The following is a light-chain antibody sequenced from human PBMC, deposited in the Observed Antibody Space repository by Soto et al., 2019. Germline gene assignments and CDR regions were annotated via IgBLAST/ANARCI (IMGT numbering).Light chain of an antibody. CDR1: QDIGTS. CDR2: DAS. Sequence: DIQMTQSPPSLSASVGDRVTITCQASQDIGTSLNWFQHKPGKAPNLVIYDASNLEIGVPSRFSGSGSGTDFTFTISSLRPEDIATYYCQKYDHRPLFGPGTKVESK. J-gene: IGKJ3*01. V-gene: IGKV1-33*01. CDR3: QKYDHRPL.